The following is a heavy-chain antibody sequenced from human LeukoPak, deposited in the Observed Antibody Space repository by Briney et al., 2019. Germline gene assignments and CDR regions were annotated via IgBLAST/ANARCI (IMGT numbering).Heavy chain of an antibody. CDR1: GFTFSDYY. Sequence: GGSLRLSCAASGFTFSDYYMSWIRQAPGKGLEWFSAISGSGGSTYYADSVKGRFTISRDNSKNTLYLQMNSLRAEDTAVYYCAKTYYYGSSGYLPDYWGQGTLVTVSS. CDR3: AKTYYYGSSGYLPDY. CDR2: ISGSGGST. J-gene: IGHJ4*02. D-gene: IGHD3-22*01. V-gene: IGHV3-23*01.